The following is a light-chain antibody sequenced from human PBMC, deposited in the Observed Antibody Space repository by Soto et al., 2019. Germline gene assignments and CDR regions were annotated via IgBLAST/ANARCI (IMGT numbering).Light chain of an antibody. Sequence: DVPMTQSPPSLSASGGDRVTITCRASQSISTFLNWYQQKPGKAPKVVIYGASSLQSGVPSRFSGSGSGTDFTLTISSLQPEDFAIYYCQQSYSSPRTFGQGTKLEIK. CDR1: QSISTF. V-gene: IGKV1-39*01. J-gene: IGKJ2*01. CDR3: QQSYSSPRT. CDR2: GAS.